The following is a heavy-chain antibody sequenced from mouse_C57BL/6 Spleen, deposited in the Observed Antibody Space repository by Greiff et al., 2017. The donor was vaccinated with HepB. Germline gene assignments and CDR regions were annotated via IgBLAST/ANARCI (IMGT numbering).Heavy chain of an antibody. Sequence: QVQLQQPGAELVKPGASVKLSCKASGYTFTSYWMQWVKQRPGQGLEWIGEIDPSDSYTNYNQKFKGKATLTVDTSSSTAYMQLSSLTSEDSAVYYCAAWLAYWGQGTLVTVSA. J-gene: IGHJ3*01. CDR3: AAWLAY. CDR1: GYTFTSYW. V-gene: IGHV1-50*01. CDR2: IDPSDSYT.